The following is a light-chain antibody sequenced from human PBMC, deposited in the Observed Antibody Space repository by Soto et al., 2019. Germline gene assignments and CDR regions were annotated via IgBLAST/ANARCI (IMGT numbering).Light chain of an antibody. Sequence: EIVMTQSPATLSVSPGERATLSCRASQSVSSNLAWYQQKPGQAPRLLIDGASTRATGIPARFSGSGSGTEFTLTISSLQSEDFAVYYCQQYNNWPFTFGKGTRLEIK. CDR3: QQYNNWPFT. J-gene: IGKJ5*01. CDR1: QSVSSN. V-gene: IGKV3-15*01. CDR2: GAS.